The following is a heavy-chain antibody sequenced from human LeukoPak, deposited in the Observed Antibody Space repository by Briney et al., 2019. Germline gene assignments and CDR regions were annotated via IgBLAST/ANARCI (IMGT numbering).Heavy chain of an antibody. J-gene: IGHJ3*02. V-gene: IGHV3-48*03. CDR1: GFTFSSYE. CDR3: ARLYDSPDAFGI. CDR2: ISSSGSTI. Sequence: PGGSLRLSCAASGFTFSSYEMNWVRQAPGKGLEWVSYISSSGSTIYYADSVKGRFTISRDNAKNSLYLQMNSLRAEDTAVYYCARLYDSPDAFGIWGQGTMVTVSS. D-gene: IGHD3-22*01.